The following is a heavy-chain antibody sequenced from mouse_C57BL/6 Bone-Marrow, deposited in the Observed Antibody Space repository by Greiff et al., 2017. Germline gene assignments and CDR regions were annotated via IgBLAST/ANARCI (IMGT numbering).Heavy chain of an antibody. CDR3: ARTGYYSYAMDY. J-gene: IGHJ4*01. D-gene: IGHD2-3*01. CDR1: GYAFTNYL. V-gene: IGHV1-54*01. Sequence: VQRVESGAELVRPGTSVKVSCKASGYAFTNYLIEWVKQRPGQGLEWIGVLNPGSGGTNYNEKFKGKATLTADKSSSTAYMQLSSLTSEDSAVYFCARTGYYSYAMDYWGQGTSVTVSS. CDR2: LNPGSGGT.